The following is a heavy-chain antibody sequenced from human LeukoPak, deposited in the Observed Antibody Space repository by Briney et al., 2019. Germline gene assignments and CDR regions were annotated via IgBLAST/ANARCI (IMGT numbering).Heavy chain of an antibody. Sequence: SETLSLTCAVSGGSISSSNWWSWIRQPPGKGLEWVGEIYQSGSTSYNPSLNSRVTISIDKSKNQFSLNLSSVTAADTAVYYCARVGYHYYDSTGYSNFDYWGQGTLVTVSS. CDR2: IYQSGST. D-gene: IGHD3-22*01. J-gene: IGHJ4*02. V-gene: IGHV4-4*02. CDR1: GGSISSSNW. CDR3: ARVGYHYYDSTGYSNFDY.